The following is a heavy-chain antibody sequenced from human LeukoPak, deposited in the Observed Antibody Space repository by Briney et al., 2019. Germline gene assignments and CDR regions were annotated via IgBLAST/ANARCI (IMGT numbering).Heavy chain of an antibody. J-gene: IGHJ6*03. V-gene: IGHV3-13*01. CDR1: GFTFSSYD. CDR2: IGTAGDT. CDR3: ARDPYSGGYGDYYYYYMDL. Sequence: PGGSLRLSCAASGFTFSSYDMHWVRQATGKGLEWVSAIGTAGDTYYPGSVKGRFTISRENAKNSLYLQMNSLRAEDTAVYYCARDPYSGGYGDYYYYYMDLWGQGTTVTISS. D-gene: IGHD1-26*01.